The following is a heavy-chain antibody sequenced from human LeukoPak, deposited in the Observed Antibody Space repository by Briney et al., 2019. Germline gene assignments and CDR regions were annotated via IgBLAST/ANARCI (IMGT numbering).Heavy chain of an antibody. Sequence: GGSLRLSCAASGFTFSSYGMHWVRQAPGKGLEWVAVISYDGSNKYYADSVKGRFTISRDNSKNTLYLQMNSLRAEDTAVYYCAKEKNFGLELRRYDAFDIWGQGTMVTVSS. CDR2: ISYDGSNK. J-gene: IGHJ3*02. CDR1: GFTFSSYG. D-gene: IGHD1-7*01. CDR3: AKEKNFGLELRRYDAFDI. V-gene: IGHV3-30*18.